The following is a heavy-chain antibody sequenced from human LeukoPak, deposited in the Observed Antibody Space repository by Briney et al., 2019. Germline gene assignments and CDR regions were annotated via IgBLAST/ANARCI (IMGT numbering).Heavy chain of an antibody. CDR3: AASRPGGGSVRIPHY. Sequence: ASVKVSCKVSGYTLTELSMHWVRQAPGKGLEWMGGFYPEDGETIHAQKFQERVTITRDMYTSTDYMEVSSLRSEDTAVYYCAASRPGGGSVRIPHYWGQGTLVTVSS. J-gene: IGHJ4*02. V-gene: IGHV1-24*01. CDR1: GYTLTELS. CDR2: FYPEDGET. D-gene: IGHD1-14*01.